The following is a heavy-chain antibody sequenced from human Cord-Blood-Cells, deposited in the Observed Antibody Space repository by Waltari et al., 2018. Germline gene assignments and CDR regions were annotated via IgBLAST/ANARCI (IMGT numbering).Heavy chain of an antibody. D-gene: IGHD2-2*02. J-gene: IGHJ4*02. V-gene: IGHV4-39*01. CDR3: ARLGMQYQLLYSGYDDY. CDR1: GGSISSSSYY. CDR2: IYYRGST. Sequence: QLQLQESGPGLVKPSETLSLTCTVSGGSISSSSYYWGWIRQPPGKGLEWIGSIYYRGSTYYHPSLKRRVTISVDTSKNQFSLNLSSVTAADTAVYYCARLGMQYQLLYSGYDDYWGQGTLVTVSS.